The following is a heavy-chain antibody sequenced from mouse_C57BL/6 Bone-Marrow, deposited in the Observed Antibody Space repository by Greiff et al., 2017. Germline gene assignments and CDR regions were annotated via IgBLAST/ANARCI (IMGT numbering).Heavy chain of an antibody. CDR2: INPSNGGT. Sequence: QVQLQQPGPELVKPGASVKLSCKASGYTFTSYWMHWVKQRPGQGLEWIGNINPSNGGTNYNEKFKSKATLTVDKSSSTAYMQLSSLKSEDAAVYDCARRGSGGGFAYWGQGTLVTVAA. J-gene: IGHJ3*01. CDR1: GYTFTSYW. V-gene: IGHV1-53*01. D-gene: IGHD3-2*02. CDR3: ARRGSGGGFAY.